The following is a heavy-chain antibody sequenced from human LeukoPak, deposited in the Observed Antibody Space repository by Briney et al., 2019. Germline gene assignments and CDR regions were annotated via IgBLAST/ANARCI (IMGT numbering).Heavy chain of an antibody. J-gene: IGHJ4*02. Sequence: GGSLRLSCATSRFILSTYNMICVRQAPGKGPEWVSSISSSTSNTYYADSVKGRFTISRDNAKNSLYLQMNSPRAEDTAVYYCAREKAAAGFDYWGQGTLVTVSS. V-gene: IGHV3-21*01. CDR3: AREKAAAGFDY. D-gene: IGHD6-13*01. CDR2: ISSSTSNT. CDR1: RFILSTYN.